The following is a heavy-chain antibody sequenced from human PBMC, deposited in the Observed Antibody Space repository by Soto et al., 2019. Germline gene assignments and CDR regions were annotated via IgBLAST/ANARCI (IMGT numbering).Heavy chain of an antibody. Sequence: QVQLVESGGGVVQPGRSLRLSCAASGFTFSSYGMHWVRQAPGKGLEWGAVISYDGSNKYYADSVKGRFTIARDNSKNTLYLQMNSLKAEDTAVYYCAKDQGQQLVLSGWFDPWGQGTLVTVSS. CDR1: GFTFSSYG. CDR3: AKDQGQQLVLSGWFDP. J-gene: IGHJ5*02. CDR2: ISYDGSNK. V-gene: IGHV3-30*18. D-gene: IGHD6-13*01.